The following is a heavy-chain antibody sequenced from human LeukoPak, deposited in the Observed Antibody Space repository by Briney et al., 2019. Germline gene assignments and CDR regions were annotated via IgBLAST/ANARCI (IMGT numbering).Heavy chain of an antibody. V-gene: IGHV3-23*01. CDR2: ISDSGGST. CDR1: GITLSNYG. CDR3: AKRGVVIRVILVGFHKEAYYFDS. D-gene: IGHD3-22*01. Sequence: TGGSLRLSCAVSGITLSNYGMSWVRQAPGKGLEWVAGISDSGGSTNYADSVKGRFTISRANPKNTLYLQMNSLRAEDTAVYFCAKRGVVIRVILVGFHKEAYYFDSWGQGALVTVSS. J-gene: IGHJ4*02.